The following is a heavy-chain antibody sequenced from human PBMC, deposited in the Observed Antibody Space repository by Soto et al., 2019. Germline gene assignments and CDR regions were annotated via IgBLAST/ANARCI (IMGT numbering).Heavy chain of an antibody. V-gene: IGHV1-8*01. CDR2: MNPNSGNT. J-gene: IGHJ4*02. CDR3: ARGGITYYDILTGYYGDDY. CDR1: GYTLTSYD. D-gene: IGHD3-9*01. Sequence: ASVKVSCKASGYTLTSYDINWVRQATGQGLEWMGWMNPNSGNTGYAQKFQGRVTMTRNTSISTAYMELSSLRSEDTAVYYCARGGITYYDILTGYYGDDYWGQGTLVTVSS.